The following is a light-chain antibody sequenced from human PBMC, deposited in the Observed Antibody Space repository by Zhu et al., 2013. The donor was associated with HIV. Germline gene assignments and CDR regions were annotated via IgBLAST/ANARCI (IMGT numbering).Light chain of an antibody. V-gene: IGKV1-33*01. CDR1: QDISDY. CDR3: QQYDKLPHT. CDR2: DAS. J-gene: IGKJ2*01. Sequence: DIQMTQSPSLSASVGDRVTITCQANQDISDYLNWYQQKPGKAPQLLIYDASNMEIGVPSRFSGSGSGTDFTLVISSLQPEDVATYYCQQYDKLPHTFGQGTKVDIK.